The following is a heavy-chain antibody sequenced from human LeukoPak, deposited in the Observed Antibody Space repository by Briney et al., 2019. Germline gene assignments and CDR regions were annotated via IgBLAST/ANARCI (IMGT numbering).Heavy chain of an antibody. V-gene: IGHV4-34*01. D-gene: IGHD6-13*01. Sequence: SETLSLTCAVYGGSFSGYYWSWIRQPPGKGLEWIGEINHSGSTNYNPSLKSRVTISVDTSKNQFSLKLSSVTAADTAVYYCAREVGVGIAAAVDYWGQGTLVTVSS. CDR1: GGSFSGYY. CDR2: INHSGST. J-gene: IGHJ4*02. CDR3: AREVGVGIAAAVDY.